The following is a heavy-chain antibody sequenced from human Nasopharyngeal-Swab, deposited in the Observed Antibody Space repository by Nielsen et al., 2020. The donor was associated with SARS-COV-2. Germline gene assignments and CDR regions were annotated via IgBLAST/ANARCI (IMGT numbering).Heavy chain of an antibody. J-gene: IGHJ4*02. V-gene: IGHV3-21*01. CDR3: ARHLPLRFLEWLFPDYFDY. Sequence: LSLTCAASGFTFSSYSMSWVRQAPGKGLEWVSSISSSSSYIYYADSVKGRFTISRDNAKNSLYLQMNSLRAEDTAVYYCARHLPLRFLEWLFPDYFDYWGQGTLVTVSS. D-gene: IGHD3-3*01. CDR2: ISSSSSYI. CDR1: GFTFSSYS.